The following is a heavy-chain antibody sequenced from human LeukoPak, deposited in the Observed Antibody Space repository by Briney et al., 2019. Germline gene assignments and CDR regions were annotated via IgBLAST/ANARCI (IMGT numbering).Heavy chain of an antibody. CDR2: IFHTGIT. J-gene: IGHJ5*01. Sequence: SETLSLTCTVSGGSVTKYYWHWIRQAPGKGLEWIGFIFHTGITNYNPSLTSRVTISVDTSKNQFSLKLTSVTAADTAVYFCARDLFPINWFESWGQGTLVTVSS. CDR1: GGSVTKYY. D-gene: IGHD2-2*02. V-gene: IGHV4-59*02. CDR3: ARDLFPINWFES.